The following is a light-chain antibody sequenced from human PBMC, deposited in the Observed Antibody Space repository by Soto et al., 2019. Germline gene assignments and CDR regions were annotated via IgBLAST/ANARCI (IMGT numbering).Light chain of an antibody. CDR3: CSYAGSSNVV. V-gene: IGLV2-23*02. CDR2: EVS. J-gene: IGLJ2*01. CDR1: SSDVGTYNL. Sequence: QSVLTQPASVSGSPGQSITISCTGTSSDVGTYNLVSWYQQHPGKAPKVMIYEVSKRPAGVSNRFSGSKSGNTASLTISGLQAEDEADYYCCSYAGSSNVVFGGGTKLTVL.